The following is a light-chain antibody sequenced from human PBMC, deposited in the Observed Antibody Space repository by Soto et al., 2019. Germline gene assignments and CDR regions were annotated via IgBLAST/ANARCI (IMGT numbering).Light chain of an antibody. V-gene: IGLV1-44*01. J-gene: IGLJ1*01. Sequence: SVVTQLPPESGSPRQREPLSCSGNGSNIGSKTVNWYQQVPATVPQLLIYNSYQRPSGVPDRFSGSKSGPSASLAISGFQSEDEADYCCAAWDASLNGYVFGAGTKVTVL. CDR1: GSNIGSKT. CDR2: NSY. CDR3: AAWDASLNGYV.